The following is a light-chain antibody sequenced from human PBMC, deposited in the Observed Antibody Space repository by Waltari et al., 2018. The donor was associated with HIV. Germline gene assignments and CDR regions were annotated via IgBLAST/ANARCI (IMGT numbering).Light chain of an antibody. CDR3: QQVNGYPLT. V-gene: IGKV1-9*01. Sequence: DIQLTQSPSFLSASIGDRVTITFRASQNIYSYLVWYQQKTGRAPQVLIYATSTLQSGVPSRFSGSGSGTEFALTITNLQPDDFATYYCQQVNGYPLTFGGGTKVEIK. CDR1: QNIYSY. CDR2: ATS. J-gene: IGKJ4*01.